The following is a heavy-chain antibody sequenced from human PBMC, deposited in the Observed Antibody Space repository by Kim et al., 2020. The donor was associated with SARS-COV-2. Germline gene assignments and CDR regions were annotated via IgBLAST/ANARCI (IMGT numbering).Heavy chain of an antibody. CDR2: ISYDGSNK. Sequence: GGSLRLSCAASGFTFSSYGMHWVRQAPGKGLEWVAVISYDGSNKYYADSVKGRFTISRDNSKNTLYLQMNSLRAEDTAVYYCAKGRGYCSSTSCYGGMDVWGQGTTVTVSS. V-gene: IGHV3-30*18. CDR3: AKGRGYCSSTSCYGGMDV. D-gene: IGHD2-2*01. CDR1: GFTFSSYG. J-gene: IGHJ6*02.